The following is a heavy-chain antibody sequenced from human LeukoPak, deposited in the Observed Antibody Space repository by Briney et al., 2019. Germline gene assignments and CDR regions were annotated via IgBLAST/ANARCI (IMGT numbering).Heavy chain of an antibody. J-gene: IGHJ5*02. V-gene: IGHV1-2*05. CDR2: INPNSGGT. CDR3: ARVPYCGGDCYLAS. Sequence: GASVKVSCKASGYTFTGYYMHWLRHAPGQGLEWKGRINPNSGGTNYAQKFQGRVTMTRDTSISTAYMELSRLRPDDTVVYYCARVPYCGGDCYLASCGQGSLVTVSS. CDR1: GYTFTGYY. D-gene: IGHD2-21*02.